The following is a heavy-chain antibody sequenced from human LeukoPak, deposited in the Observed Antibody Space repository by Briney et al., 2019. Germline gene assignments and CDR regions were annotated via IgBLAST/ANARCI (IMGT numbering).Heavy chain of an antibody. CDR3: ARDTGGNSPYYFDY. V-gene: IGHV4-59*01. D-gene: IGHD4-23*01. J-gene: IGHJ4*02. Sequence: PSETLSLTCTVSGGSINSYYWSWIRQPPGKGLEWIGYIYYSGSTNYNPSLKSRVTISVDTPKNQFSLKLSSVTAADTAVYYCARDTGGNSPYYFDYWGQGTLVTVSS. CDR2: IYYSGST. CDR1: GGSINSYY.